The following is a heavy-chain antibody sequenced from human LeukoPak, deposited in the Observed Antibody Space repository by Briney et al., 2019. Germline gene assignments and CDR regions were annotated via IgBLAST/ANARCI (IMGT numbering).Heavy chain of an antibody. Sequence: SETLSLTCTVSGASISNYYWSWSRQPPGKGLEWIGYIYYSGSTNYNPSLKSRVTISVDTSKNQFSLKLSSVTAADTAVYYCARGAKFSSSWYSFDYWGQGTLVTVSS. CDR1: GASISNYY. J-gene: IGHJ4*02. D-gene: IGHD6-13*01. CDR3: ARGAKFSSSWYSFDY. V-gene: IGHV4-59*01. CDR2: IYYSGST.